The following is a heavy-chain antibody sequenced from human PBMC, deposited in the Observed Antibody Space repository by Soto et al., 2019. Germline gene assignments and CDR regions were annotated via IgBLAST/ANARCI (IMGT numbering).Heavy chain of an antibody. CDR3: ARLDCSGGSCYSGFDY. CDR1: GFTFSSYG. CDR2: IWYDGSNK. V-gene: IGHV3-33*01. J-gene: IGHJ4*02. D-gene: IGHD2-15*01. Sequence: QVQLVESGGGVVQPGRSLRLSCAASGFTFSSYGMHWVRQAPGKGLEWVAVIWYDGSNKYYADSVKGRFTISRDNSKNTLYLQMNSLRDEDTAVYYCARLDCSGGSCYSGFDYWGQGTLVTVSS.